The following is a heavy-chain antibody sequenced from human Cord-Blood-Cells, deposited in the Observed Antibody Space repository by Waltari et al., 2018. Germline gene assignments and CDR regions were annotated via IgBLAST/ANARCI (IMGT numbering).Heavy chain of an antibody. CDR3: ASSLKVGAYYYYYGMDV. CDR2: IYYSGST. CDR1: GGSISSYY. V-gene: IGHV4-59*01. D-gene: IGHD1-26*01. J-gene: IGHJ6*02. Sequence: QVQLQESGPGLVKPSETLSLTCTVCGGSISSYYWSWIRQPPGKGLEWIGYIYYSGSTNYNPSLKSRVTISVDTSKNQFSLKLSSVTAADTAVYYCASSLKVGAYYYYYGMDVWGQGTTVTVSS.